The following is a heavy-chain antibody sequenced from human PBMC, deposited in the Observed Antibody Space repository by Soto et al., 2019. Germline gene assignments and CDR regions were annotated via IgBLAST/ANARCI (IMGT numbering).Heavy chain of an antibody. CDR1: GFTFSSYG. J-gene: IGHJ4*02. CDR3: AKDRSSCLDY. V-gene: IGHV3-30*18. Sequence: QVQLVESGGGVVQPGRSLRLSCAASGFTFSSYGMHWVRQAPGKGLEWVAVISYDGSNKYYADSVKGRFTISRDNSKNTMYLQMNSLRAEETAVYYCAKDRSSCLDYWGQGTLVTVSS. CDR2: ISYDGSNK. D-gene: IGHD6-13*01.